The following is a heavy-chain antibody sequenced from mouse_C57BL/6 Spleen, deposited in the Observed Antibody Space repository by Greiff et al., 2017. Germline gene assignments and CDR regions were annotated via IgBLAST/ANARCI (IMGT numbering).Heavy chain of an antibody. J-gene: IGHJ4*01. Sequence: EVQLQQSGPGLVKPSPSLSLTCSVTGYSFTSGYYWYWIRQFTENKLEWMGYISYDGSNNYNPSFKNRISITRDTSKNQFFLKLHIVTTEDTATDYCARNGNYGHYYAMDYWGQGTSVTVSS. CDR1: GYSFTSGYY. V-gene: IGHV3-6*01. CDR2: ISYDGSN. CDR3: ARNGNYGHYYAMDY. D-gene: IGHD2-1*01.